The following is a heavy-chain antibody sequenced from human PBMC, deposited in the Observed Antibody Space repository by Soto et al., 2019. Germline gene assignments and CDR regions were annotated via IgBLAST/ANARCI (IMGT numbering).Heavy chain of an antibody. Sequence: VQLVQSGAEVKKPGSSVKVSCKASGGTFSSYTISWVRQAPGQGLEWMGRIIPILGIANYAQKFQGRVTITADKSTSTAYMELSSLRSEDTAVYYCARGTVVPAPPGWFDPWGQGTLVTVSS. D-gene: IGHD2-2*01. V-gene: IGHV1-69*02. CDR3: ARGTVVPAPPGWFDP. CDR1: GGTFSSYT. CDR2: IIPILGIA. J-gene: IGHJ5*02.